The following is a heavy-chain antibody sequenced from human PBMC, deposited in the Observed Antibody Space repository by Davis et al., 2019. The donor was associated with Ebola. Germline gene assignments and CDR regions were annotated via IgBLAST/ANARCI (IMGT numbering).Heavy chain of an antibody. CDR3: ARRGYSYGYAEYDAFDI. Sequence: GESLKISCKGSGYSFTSYWIGWVRQMPGKGLEWMGIIYPGDSDTRYSPSFQGQVTISADKSISTAYLQWSSLKASDTAMYYCARRGYSYGYAEYDAFDIWGQGTMVTVSS. V-gene: IGHV5-51*01. D-gene: IGHD5-18*01. CDR1: GYSFTSYW. J-gene: IGHJ3*02. CDR2: IYPGDSDT.